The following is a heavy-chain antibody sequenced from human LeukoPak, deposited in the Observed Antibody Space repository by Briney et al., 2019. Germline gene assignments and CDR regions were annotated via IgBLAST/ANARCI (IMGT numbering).Heavy chain of an antibody. J-gene: IGHJ6*03. Sequence: ASVTVSCKASGYTFTSYDINWVRQATGQGLEWMGLMNPNSGNSGYAQKFQGRVTITRNTSISTAYMELSSLRSEDTAVYYCARGLSYYDFWSGYYPAHMDVWGKGTTVTVSS. D-gene: IGHD3-3*01. CDR3: ARGLSYYDFWSGYYPAHMDV. CDR1: GYTFTSYD. CDR2: MNPNSGNS. V-gene: IGHV1-8*03.